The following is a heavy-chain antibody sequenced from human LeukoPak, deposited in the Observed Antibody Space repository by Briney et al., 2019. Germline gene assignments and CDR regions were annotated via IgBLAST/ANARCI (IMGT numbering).Heavy chain of an antibody. V-gene: IGHV5-10-1*01. CDR1: GSSFTTSW. CDR3: ATSIGSRRGFDF. Sequence: GEPLRISCKGSGSSFTTSWISWVRKMPGKGLEWMGRIDPSDSYTIYSPSFQGHVTISADKSISSAYLQWSSLKASDTALYYCATSIGSRRGFDFWGQGTLVTVSS. CDR2: IDPSDSYT. J-gene: IGHJ4*02. D-gene: IGHD6-6*01.